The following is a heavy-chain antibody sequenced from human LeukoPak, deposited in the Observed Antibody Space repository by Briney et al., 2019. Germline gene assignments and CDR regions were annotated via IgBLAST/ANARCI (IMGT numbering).Heavy chain of an antibody. D-gene: IGHD3-16*01. J-gene: IGHJ3*02. CDR3: ARDARGAGDAFDI. CDR2: IWYDGSNK. Sequence: GGSLRLSCAASGFTFSSYGMHWVRQAQGKGLEWVAVIWYDGSNKYYADSVKGRFTISRDNSKNTLYLQMNSLRAEDTAVYYCARDARGAGDAFDIWGQGTMVTVSS. CDR1: GFTFSSYG. V-gene: IGHV3-33*01.